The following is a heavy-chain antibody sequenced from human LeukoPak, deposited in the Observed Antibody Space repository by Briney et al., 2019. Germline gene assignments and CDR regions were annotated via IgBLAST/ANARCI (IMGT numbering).Heavy chain of an antibody. J-gene: IGHJ4*02. CDR1: GGSISSYY. CDR2: IYYSGST. Sequence: SETLSLTCTVSGGSISSYYWSWIRQPPGKGLEWIGYIYYSGSTNYNPSLKSRVTISVDPSKNQFSLKVSSVTAAETAVYYCARQRFSYYFVYWGQGNLVTVSS. V-gene: IGHV4-59*08. CDR3: ARQRFSYYFVY. D-gene: IGHD4-17*01.